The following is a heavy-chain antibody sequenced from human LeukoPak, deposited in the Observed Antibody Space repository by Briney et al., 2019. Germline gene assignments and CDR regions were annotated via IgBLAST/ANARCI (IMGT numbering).Heavy chain of an antibody. CDR2: INPGGSHI. D-gene: IGHD2-21*02. V-gene: IGHV5-51*01. CDR1: GYSFTNYW. CDR3: ARQPLVRDCGGDCEFDY. Sequence: GESLKISCKGSGYSFTNYWIAWVRQMPGKGLEWMGAINPGGSHIRYSPSFQGQVTISADKSISTAYLQWTSLKASDTAIYYCARQPLVRDCGGDCEFDYWGQGTRVSVSS. J-gene: IGHJ4*02.